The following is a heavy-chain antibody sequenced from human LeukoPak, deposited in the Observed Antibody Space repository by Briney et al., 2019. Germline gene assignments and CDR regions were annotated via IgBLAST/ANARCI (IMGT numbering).Heavy chain of an antibody. CDR1: GGSINSGSYY. D-gene: IGHD2-21*02. V-gene: IGHV4-61*02. CDR2: IYRSGRT. J-gene: IGHJ5*02. Sequence: SETLSLTCTVSGGSINSGSYYWSWIRQPAGTGLEWIGRIYRSGRTNYNPSLKSRVTISVDTSKNQFSLKLSSVTAADTAVYYCARDQTYCGGDCYSREYNWFDPWGQGTLVTVSS. CDR3: ARDQTYCGGDCYSREYNWFDP.